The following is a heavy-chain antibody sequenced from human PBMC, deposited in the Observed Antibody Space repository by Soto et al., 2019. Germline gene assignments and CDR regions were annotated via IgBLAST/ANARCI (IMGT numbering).Heavy chain of an antibody. D-gene: IGHD2-15*01. V-gene: IGHV4-59*11. CDR2: IHYTGST. CDR1: GGSIISHY. CDR3: ARGGWSLDY. J-gene: IGHJ4*02. Sequence: QVQLQESGPGLVKPWETLSLTCSVSGGSIISHYWSWIRQPPGKGLEWIGYIHYTGSTDYNPSLKPRLTISVDTSKKQFSLKVTSVTAADTAVYYCARGGWSLDYWGQGTLVTVSS.